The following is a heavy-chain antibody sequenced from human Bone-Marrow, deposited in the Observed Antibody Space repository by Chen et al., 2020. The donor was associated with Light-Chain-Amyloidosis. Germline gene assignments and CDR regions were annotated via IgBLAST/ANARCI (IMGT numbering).Heavy chain of an antibody. CDR1: GFIFENYA. J-gene: IGHJ4*02. CDR3: AKDKPGVFAN. D-gene: IGHD2-8*01. Sequence: EVQLVESGGGVAQPGGSLRLSCVVLGFIFENYAMHWVRQVPGKGLEWLCLISGDGGNTDYADSVKGRFIVSRDKSKNSLYLQMNSLRAEDTAFYYCAKDKPGVFANWGQGTLVTVSS. V-gene: IGHV3-43*02. CDR2: ISGDGGNT.